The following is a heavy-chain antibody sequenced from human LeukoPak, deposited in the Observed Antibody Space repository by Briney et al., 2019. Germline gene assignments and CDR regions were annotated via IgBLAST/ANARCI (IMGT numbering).Heavy chain of an antibody. D-gene: IGHD2-21*02. CDR1: GFTFSSYG. J-gene: IGHJ1*01. V-gene: IGHV3-30*02. CDR3: AKDSVTGDSEYFQH. Sequence: GGSLRLSCAASGFTFSSYGMHWVRQAPGEGLEWVAFIRYDGSNKYYADSVKGRFTISRDNSKNTLYLQMNSLRAVDTAVYYCAKDSVTGDSEYFQHWGQGTLVTVSS. CDR2: IRYDGSNK.